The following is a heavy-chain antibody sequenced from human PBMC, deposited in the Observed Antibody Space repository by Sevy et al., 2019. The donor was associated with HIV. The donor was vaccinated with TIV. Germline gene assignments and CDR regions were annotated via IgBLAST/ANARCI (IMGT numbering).Heavy chain of an antibody. CDR2: INPNSGGT. D-gene: IGHD3-22*01. Sequence: ASVKVSCKASGYTFTGYYMHWVRQAPGQGLEWMGWINPNSGGTNYAQKFQGRVTMTRETSISTAYMELSRLRSDDTAMYYCARDPPKYYYDSSGDAFDIWGQGTMVTVSS. CDR1: GYTFTGYY. CDR3: ARDPPKYYYDSSGDAFDI. V-gene: IGHV1-2*02. J-gene: IGHJ3*02.